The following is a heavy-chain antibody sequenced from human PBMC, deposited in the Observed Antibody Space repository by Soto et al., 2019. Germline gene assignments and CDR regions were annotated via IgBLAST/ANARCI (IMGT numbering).Heavy chain of an antibody. D-gene: IGHD1-1*01. CDR2: VIGSVRTT. CDR1: GGICSRSGTFTSFA. J-gene: IGHJ4*02. Sequence: QAQLVQYGAEVKKPGSSVKVSCTASGGICSRSGTFTSFAISWVRQAPRQGPEWMGGVIGSVRTTKYAQRFHGRVTITSDESANSACMELRSLRSEETAIYYCAAGGRTTFNEFDYWGQRTLVTVSS. V-gene: IGHV1-69*01. CDR3: AAGGRTTFNEFDY.